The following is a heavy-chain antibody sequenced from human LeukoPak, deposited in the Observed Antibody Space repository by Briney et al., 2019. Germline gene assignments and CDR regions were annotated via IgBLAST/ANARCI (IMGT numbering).Heavy chain of an antibody. CDR3: ARFRYFDWLYFDY. D-gene: IGHD3-9*01. V-gene: IGHV1-2*02. J-gene: IGHJ4*02. CDR2: INPNSGGT. CDR1: GYTFTGYY. Sequence: ASVKVSCKASGYTFTGYYMHWVRQAPGQGLEWMGWINPNSGGTNYAQKFQGRVTMTRDTSISTAYMELSRLRSDDTAVYYCARFRYFDWLYFDYWGQGTLSPSPQ.